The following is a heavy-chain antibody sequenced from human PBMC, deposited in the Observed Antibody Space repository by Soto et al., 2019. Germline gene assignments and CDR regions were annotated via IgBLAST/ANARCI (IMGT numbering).Heavy chain of an antibody. CDR2: IYSSGST. CDR3: ARDYPYFTVTTSGGMDV. J-gene: IGHJ6*02. Sequence: XGTLALTFTVSGGSIDNFYWSGIRQPPGKGLEWIGYIYSSGSTNYNPSLKSRVTISVDTSKNQFSLKLSSVTAADTAVYFCARDYPYFTVTTSGGMDVWGQGTTVTVSS. V-gene: IGHV4-59*01. CDR1: GGSIDNFY. D-gene: IGHD4-17*01.